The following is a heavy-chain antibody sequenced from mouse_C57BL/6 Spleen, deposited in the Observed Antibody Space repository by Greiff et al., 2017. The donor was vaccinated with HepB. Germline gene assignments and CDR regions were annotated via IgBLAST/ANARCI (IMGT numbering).Heavy chain of an antibody. J-gene: IGHJ3*01. Sequence: VQLQQSGAELVRPGASVKLSCKASGYTFPDYYINWVKQRPGQGLEWIARIYPGSGNTYYNEKFKGKATLTAEKSSSTAYMQLSSLTSEDSAVYFCARSREEPFAYWGQGTLVTVSA. CDR2: IYPGSGNT. CDR3: ARSREEPFAY. V-gene: IGHV1-76*01. CDR1: GYTFPDYY.